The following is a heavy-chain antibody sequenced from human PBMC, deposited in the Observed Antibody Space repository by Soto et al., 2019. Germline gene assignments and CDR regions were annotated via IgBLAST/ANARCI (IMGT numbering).Heavy chain of an antibody. CDR3: AKGGAVTTAPLDY. CDR1: GFTFSSYG. Sequence: QVQLVESGGGVVQPGRSLRLSCAASGFTFSSYGMHWVRQAPGKGLEWVAVISYDGSNKYYADSVKGRFTISRDNSKNTLYLQMNSLRAEVTAVYYCAKGGAVTTAPLDYWGQGTLVTVSS. CDR2: ISYDGSNK. V-gene: IGHV3-30*18. J-gene: IGHJ4*02. D-gene: IGHD4-17*01.